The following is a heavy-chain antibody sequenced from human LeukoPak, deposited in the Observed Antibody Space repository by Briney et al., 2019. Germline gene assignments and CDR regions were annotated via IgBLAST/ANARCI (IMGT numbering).Heavy chain of an antibody. Sequence: GGSLRLSCAASGFTFSSYAMSWVRQAPGKGLEWVSAISGSGGSTYYAGSVKGRFTISRDNSKNTLYLQLNSLRAEDTAVYYCAKEVNYGDYVPLDYWGQGTLVTVSS. V-gene: IGHV3-23*01. CDR1: GFTFSSYA. D-gene: IGHD4-17*01. CDR2: ISGSGGST. J-gene: IGHJ4*02. CDR3: AKEVNYGDYVPLDY.